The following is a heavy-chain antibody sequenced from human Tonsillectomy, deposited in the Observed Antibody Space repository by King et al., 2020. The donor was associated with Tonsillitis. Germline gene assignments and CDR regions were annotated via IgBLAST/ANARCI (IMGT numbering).Heavy chain of an antibody. V-gene: IGHV3-23*04. D-gene: IGHD1-26*01. CDR1: GFTFINFA. CDR3: AKDFFRRDVGYFDY. Sequence: VQLVESGGGLVQPGGSRGLSFPASGFTFINFAMSWVRRAPGKGWGGAPLYVCVGGGKYSEVSVKGRFTLPRDNSKNTLYLQLSSLRAEDTALYYCAKDFFRRDVGYFDYWGQGTLVTVSS. J-gene: IGHJ4*02. CDR2: YVCVGGGK.